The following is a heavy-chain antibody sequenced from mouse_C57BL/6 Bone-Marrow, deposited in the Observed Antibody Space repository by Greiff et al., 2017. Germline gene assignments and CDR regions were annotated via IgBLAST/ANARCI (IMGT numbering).Heavy chain of an antibody. CDR3: AREHYGSSYPYAFDY. CDR2: IFTGSGST. D-gene: IGHD1-1*01. CDR1: GYSFTNYY. J-gene: IGHJ4*01. V-gene: IGHV1-75*01. Sequence: QVKLLQSGPELVKPGPSVKISCTASGYSFTNYYINWVKQRPGQGLEWIGWIFTGSGSTYYHEKFKGQAPLTVDQYYSTAYMLLSSLTSESAAVYFCAREHYGSSYPYAFDYWGQGTSVTVSS.